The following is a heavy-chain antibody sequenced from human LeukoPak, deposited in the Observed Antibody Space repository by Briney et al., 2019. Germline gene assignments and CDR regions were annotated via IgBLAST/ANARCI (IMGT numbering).Heavy chain of an antibody. D-gene: IGHD6-19*01. J-gene: IGHJ4*02. CDR1: GGSISTYY. Sequence: SETLSLTCTVSGGSISTYYWNWIRQPPGKGLEWIGYIYYSGSTNYNPSLKSRVTMSVDTSKNQFSLKLSSVTAADTAVYYCAREGRLVRAFDYWGQGTLVTVSS. CDR3: AREGRLVRAFDY. CDR2: IYYSGST. V-gene: IGHV4-59*08.